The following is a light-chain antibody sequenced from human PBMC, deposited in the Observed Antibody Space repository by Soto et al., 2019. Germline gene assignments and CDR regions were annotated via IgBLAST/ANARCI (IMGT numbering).Light chain of an antibody. Sequence: IQLTQSPSFLSASVGDRVTITCRASQDISRYVAWYQQKSGQAPKLLIYRASNLRPGVPSRFSGSGSGTDVTLTISNLQPEDFATYHCQQVDSYPLTFGGGTKLEIK. J-gene: IGKJ4*01. CDR3: QQVDSYPLT. CDR2: RAS. V-gene: IGKV1-9*01. CDR1: QDISRY.